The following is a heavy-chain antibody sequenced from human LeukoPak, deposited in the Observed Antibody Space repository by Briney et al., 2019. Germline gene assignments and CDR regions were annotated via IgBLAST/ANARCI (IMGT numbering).Heavy chain of an antibody. CDR2: IYDSGST. J-gene: IGHJ5*02. CDR3: ARLEAYSSSSGGWFDP. CDR1: GGSIRSSYYY. V-gene: IGHV4-39*01. D-gene: IGHD6-6*01. Sequence: PSETLSLTCTVSGGSIRSSYYYWGWIRQPPGKGLEWIGSIYDSGSTYYNPSLKSRVTISVDTSKNQFSLKLNSVTAADTAVYYCARLEAYSSSSGGWFDPWGQGTLVSVSS.